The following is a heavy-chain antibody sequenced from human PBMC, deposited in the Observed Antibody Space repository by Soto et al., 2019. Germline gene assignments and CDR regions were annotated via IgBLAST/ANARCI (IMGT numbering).Heavy chain of an antibody. D-gene: IGHD6-19*01. V-gene: IGHV4-59*01. Sequence: QVQLQESGPGLVKPSETLSLTCTVSGGSISSYYWSWIRQPPGKGLEWIGYIYYSGSTNYNPSLKSRVTISVDTSKNQFSLKLSSVTAADTAVYYCARVSAVARGYFDYWGQGTLVTVSS. CDR1: GGSISSYY. CDR2: IYYSGST. CDR3: ARVSAVARGYFDY. J-gene: IGHJ4*02.